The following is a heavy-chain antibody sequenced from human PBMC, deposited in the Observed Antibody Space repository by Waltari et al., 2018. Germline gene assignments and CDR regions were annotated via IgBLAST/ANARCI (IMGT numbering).Heavy chain of an antibody. CDR3: ATRHLLQGLVETAY. CDR2: VNVCVDST. J-gene: IGHJ4*02. D-gene: IGHD1-26*01. Sequence: QVQVLQSGAEVKKPGASVKISCQVSGYHFTNFAVHWVRLAPGQKFEWLGWVNVCVDSTKTSPQFNDRLTFTKDTSATTVYMELRGLTSQDTAVYYCATRHLLQGLVETAYWGQGTQVNVST. V-gene: IGHV1-3*01. CDR1: GYHFTNFA.